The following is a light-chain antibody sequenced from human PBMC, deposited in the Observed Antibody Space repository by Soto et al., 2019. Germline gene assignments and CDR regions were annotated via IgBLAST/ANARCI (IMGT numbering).Light chain of an antibody. CDR2: KAS. CDR1: QTISSW. V-gene: IGKV1-5*03. J-gene: IGKJ1*01. CDR3: LQDSDYPWT. Sequence: QMGQYPFTLSGYGGDRVIFTCRASQTISSWLAWYQQKPGKAPKLLIYKASTLKSGVPSRFSGSGSGTELTLTISSLQPDDFATYYCLQDSDYPWTFGRGTKVDIK.